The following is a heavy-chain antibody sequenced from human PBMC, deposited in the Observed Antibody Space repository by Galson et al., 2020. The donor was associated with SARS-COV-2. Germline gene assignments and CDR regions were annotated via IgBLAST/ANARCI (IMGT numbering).Heavy chain of an antibody. D-gene: IGHD4-4*01. V-gene: IGHV4-59*12. CDR3: AREAGNSWYFDY. CDR1: GGSISSYY. CDR2: IYYSGST. J-gene: IGHJ4*02. Sequence: SETLSLTCTVSGGSISSYYWSWIRPPPGKGLAWIGYIYYSGSTYYNPSLKSRVTVSVDTSKNQFSLKLNSVTAADTAVYYCAREAGNSWYFDYWAQGNLVTVSS.